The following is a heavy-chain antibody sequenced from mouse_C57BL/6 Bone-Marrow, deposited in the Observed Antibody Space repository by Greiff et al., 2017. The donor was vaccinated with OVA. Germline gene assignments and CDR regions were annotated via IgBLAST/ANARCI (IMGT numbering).Heavy chain of an antibody. J-gene: IGHJ3*01. CDR3: ARRRIYDGYYVWFAD. Sequence: VQLQQPGAELVRPGSSVKLSCKASGYTFTSYWMDWVKQRPGQGLEWIGNIYPSDSETHYNQKFKDKATLTVDKSSSTAYMQLSSLTSEDSAVYYCARRRIYDGYYVWFADWGQGTLVTVSA. CDR2: IYPSDSET. CDR1: GYTFTSYW. V-gene: IGHV1-61*01. D-gene: IGHD2-3*01.